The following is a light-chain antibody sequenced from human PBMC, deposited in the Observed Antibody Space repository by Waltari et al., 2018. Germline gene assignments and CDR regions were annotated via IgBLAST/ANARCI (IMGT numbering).Light chain of an antibody. CDR3: QQYNSYSPVT. Sequence: DIQMTQSPSTLYASVGDRVTITCRASQSISSWLAWYQQKPGKAPKLLIYDASSLESGVPSRFSGSGSGTEFTLTISSLQPDDFATYYCQQYNSYSPVTFGGGTKVEIK. CDR2: DAS. CDR1: QSISSW. V-gene: IGKV1-5*01. J-gene: IGKJ4*01.